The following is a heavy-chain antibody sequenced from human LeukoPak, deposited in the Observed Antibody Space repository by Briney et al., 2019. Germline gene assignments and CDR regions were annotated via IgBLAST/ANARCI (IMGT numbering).Heavy chain of an antibody. CDR1: GGSISSYY. J-gene: IGHJ5*02. V-gene: IGHV4-59*01. D-gene: IGHD3-22*01. CDR2: IYYSGST. CDR3: ARGQYYYDSSGPENWFDP. Sequence: SETLSLTCTVSGGSISSYYWSWIRQPPGKGLEWIGYIYYSGSTNYNPSLKSRVTISVDTSKNQFSLKLSSVTAADTAVYYCARGQYYYDSSGPENWFDPWGQGTLVTVSS.